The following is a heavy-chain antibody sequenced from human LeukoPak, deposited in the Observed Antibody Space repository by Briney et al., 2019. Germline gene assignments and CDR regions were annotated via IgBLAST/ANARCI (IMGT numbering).Heavy chain of an antibody. CDR2: ISYDGSNK. CDR1: GYTFTGYY. J-gene: IGHJ4*02. D-gene: IGHD1-26*01. CDR3: AKLGSRSGGYAYYFDY. V-gene: IGHV3-30*18. Sequence: SCKASGYTFTGYYMHWVRQAPGKGLEWVAVISYDGSNKYYADSVKGRFTISKDNSKNTVYLQMNSLRAEDTAVYYCAKLGSRSGGYAYYFDYWGQGTLVTVSS.